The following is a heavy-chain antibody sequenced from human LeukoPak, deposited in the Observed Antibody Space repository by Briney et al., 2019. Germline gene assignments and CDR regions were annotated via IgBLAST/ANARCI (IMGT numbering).Heavy chain of an antibody. Sequence: GGSLRLSCAASGFTFDDYAMHWVRQAPGKGLEWVSLISGDGGSTYYADSVKGRFTISRDNSKNTLYLQMNSLRAEDTAVYYCAKVGTAMVTWDYFDYWGQGTLVTVSS. J-gene: IGHJ4*02. D-gene: IGHD5-18*01. CDR2: ISGDGGST. CDR1: GFTFDDYA. CDR3: AKVGTAMVTWDYFDY. V-gene: IGHV3-43*02.